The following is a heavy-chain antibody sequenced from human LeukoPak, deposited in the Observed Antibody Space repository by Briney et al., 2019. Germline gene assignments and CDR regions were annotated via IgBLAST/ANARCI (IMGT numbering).Heavy chain of an antibody. V-gene: IGHV3-64*01. CDR1: GCTFSRYS. CDR3: ARVGAADTYYGSSGLDY. D-gene: IGHD3-22*01. Sequence: GGSLRLSCAASGCTFSRYSMHWVRQAPGKGLEFVSAISSSGHRTYYGNSVKGRFTISRDNSKNTLFLQMGSLRAEDMAVYYCARVGAADTYYGSSGLDYWGQGTLVTVSS. J-gene: IGHJ4*02. CDR2: ISSSGHRT.